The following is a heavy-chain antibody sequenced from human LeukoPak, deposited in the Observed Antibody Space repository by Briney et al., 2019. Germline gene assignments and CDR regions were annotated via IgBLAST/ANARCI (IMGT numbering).Heavy chain of an antibody. D-gene: IGHD2-15*01. Sequence: GEPLEISGKGSGYLFTSYWSGWVRQMPGKGLEWMGIIYPGDSDTRYSPSFQGQVTISVDKSISTAFLQWSSLKASDTAMYYCPRARFCSSGTCYRQNWRQGTLVTVSS. CDR3: PRARFCSSGTCYRQN. CDR2: IYPGDSDT. V-gene: IGHV5-51*01. J-gene: IGHJ4*02. CDR1: GYLFTSYW.